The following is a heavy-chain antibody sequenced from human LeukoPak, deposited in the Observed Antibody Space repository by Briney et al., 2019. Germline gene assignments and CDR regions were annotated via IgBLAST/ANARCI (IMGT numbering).Heavy chain of an antibody. V-gene: IGHV1-69*04. Sequence: ASVKVSCKASGGTFSSYAFSWVRQAPGQGLEWMGRIIPILGIANYAQKFQGRVTITADKSTSTAYMELSSLRSEDTAVYYCARGRFTRGWFDPWGQGTLVTVSS. CDR1: GGTFSSYA. J-gene: IGHJ5*02. CDR2: IIPILGIA. CDR3: ARGRFTRGWFDP.